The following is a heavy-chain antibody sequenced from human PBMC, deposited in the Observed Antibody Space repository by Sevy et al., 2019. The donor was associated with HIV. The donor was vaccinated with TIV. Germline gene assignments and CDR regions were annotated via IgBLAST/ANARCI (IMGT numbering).Heavy chain of an antibody. CDR1: GFTFSSYA. CDR3: AKEGERREYSSSWYGEGYYYGMDV. Sequence: GGSLRLSCAASGFTFSSYAMSWVRQAPGKGLEWVSAISGSGGSTYYADSVKGRFTISRDNSKNTLYLQMNSLRAEDTVVYYCAKEGERREYSSSWYGEGYYYGMDVWGQGTTVTVSS. V-gene: IGHV3-23*01. D-gene: IGHD6-13*01. CDR2: ISGSGGST. J-gene: IGHJ6*02.